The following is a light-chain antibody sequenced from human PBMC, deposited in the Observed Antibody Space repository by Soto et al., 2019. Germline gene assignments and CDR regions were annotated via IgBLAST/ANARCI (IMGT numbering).Light chain of an antibody. V-gene: IGKV1-33*01. CDR2: HAS. J-gene: IGKJ5*01. CDR3: HQYYVLPPLT. CDR1: QNITNN. Sequence: DIQMTQSPSSLSASIGDRVTITCQASQNITNNLSWYQQKPGKAPNLLIYHASKLAKGVTSRFSGSGSGTDFSFIITSLQREDLATYYCHQYYVLPPLTFGQGTRLEIK.